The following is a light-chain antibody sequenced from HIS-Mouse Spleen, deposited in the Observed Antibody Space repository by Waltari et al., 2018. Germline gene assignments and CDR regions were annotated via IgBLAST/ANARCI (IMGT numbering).Light chain of an antibody. Sequence: QSALPQPASVYGSPGQSITISCTGTSSDVGGYNYFSWYQQHPGKAPKLMIYDVSNRPSGVSNRFSGSKSGNTASLTISGLQAEDEADYYCSSYTSSSFNVVFGGGTKLTVL. CDR3: SSYTSSSFNVV. J-gene: IGLJ2*01. CDR2: DVS. CDR1: SSDVGGYNY. V-gene: IGLV2-14*03.